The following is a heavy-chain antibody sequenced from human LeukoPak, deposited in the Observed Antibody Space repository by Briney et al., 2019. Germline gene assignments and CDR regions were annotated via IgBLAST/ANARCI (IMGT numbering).Heavy chain of an antibody. Sequence: PSETLSLTCAVYGGSFSGYYWSWIRQPPGKGLEWIGEINHSGSTNYNPSLKSRVTISVDTYKNQFSLKLSSVTAADTAVYYCAREQYYYDSSGYYYVDAFDIWGQGTMVTVSS. D-gene: IGHD3-22*01. CDR2: INHSGST. CDR3: AREQYYYDSSGYYYVDAFDI. J-gene: IGHJ3*02. CDR1: GGSFSGYY. V-gene: IGHV4-34*01.